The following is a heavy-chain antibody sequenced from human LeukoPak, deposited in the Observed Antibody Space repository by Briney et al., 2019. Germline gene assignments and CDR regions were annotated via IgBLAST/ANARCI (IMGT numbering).Heavy chain of an antibody. CDR2: INPNSGGT. CDR1: GYTFTGYY. J-gene: IGHJ4*02. Sequence: GASVKVSCKASGYTFTGYYMHWVRQAPGQGPEWMGWINPNSGGTNYAQKFQGRVTMTRDTSISTAYMELSRLRSDDTAVYYCARDRRYCSGGSCYSGLGYWGQGTLVTVSS. CDR3: ARDRRYCSGGSCYSGLGY. V-gene: IGHV1-2*02. D-gene: IGHD2-15*01.